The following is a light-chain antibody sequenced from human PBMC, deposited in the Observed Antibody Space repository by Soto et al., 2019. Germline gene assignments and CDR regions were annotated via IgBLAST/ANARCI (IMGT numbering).Light chain of an antibody. V-gene: IGKV1-5*03. CDR2: KAS. J-gene: IGKJ4*01. CDR3: QQYNSYSLT. CDR1: QSISSW. Sequence: DIRMTQSPSTLSSSVGDRVTITCRASQSISSWLAWYQQKPGKAPKLLIYKASSLESGVPSRFSGSRSGTEFTLTISSLQPDDFATYYCQQYNSYSLTFGGGTKVEIK.